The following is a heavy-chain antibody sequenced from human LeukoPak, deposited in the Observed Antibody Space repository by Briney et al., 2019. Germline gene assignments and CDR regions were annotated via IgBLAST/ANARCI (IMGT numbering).Heavy chain of an antibody. CDR1: GFTFSSYW. Sequence: GGSLRLSCAASGFTFSSYWMSWVRQAPGKGLEWVANIKQDGSEKYYVDSVKGRFTISRDNAKNSLYLQMSSLRAEDTALYYCAKEGRSYYYGMDVWGQGTTVTVSS. CDR2: IKQDGSEK. CDR3: AKEGRSYYYGMDV. J-gene: IGHJ6*02. V-gene: IGHV3-7*03.